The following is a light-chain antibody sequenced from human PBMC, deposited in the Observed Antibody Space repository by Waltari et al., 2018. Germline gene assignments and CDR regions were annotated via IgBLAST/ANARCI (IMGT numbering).Light chain of an antibody. Sequence: EIVLTQSPGTLSLSPGERATLSCRASQSVSSSYLAWYQQKPGQAPRLLIDGASSRDTGIPDRFSGSGSGTDFTLTISRLEPEDFAVYYCQQYGSSPGVTFGPGTKVDIK. J-gene: IGKJ3*01. CDR3: QQYGSSPGVT. CDR1: QSVSSSY. V-gene: IGKV3-20*01. CDR2: GAS.